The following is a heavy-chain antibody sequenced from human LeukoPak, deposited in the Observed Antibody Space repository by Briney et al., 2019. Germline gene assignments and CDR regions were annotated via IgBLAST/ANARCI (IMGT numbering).Heavy chain of an antibody. J-gene: IGHJ5*02. V-gene: IGHV3-30*01. CDR2: ISYDGSNK. CDR1: GFTFSSYA. D-gene: IGHD3-16*02. CDR3: ARALRDYVWGSYRFGFDHWVDP. Sequence: GRSLRLSCAASGFTFSSYAMHWVRQAPGKGLEWVAVISYDGSNKYYADSVKGRFTISRDNSKNTLYLQMNSLRAEDTAVYYCARALRDYVWGSYRFGFDHWVDPWGQGTLVTVSS.